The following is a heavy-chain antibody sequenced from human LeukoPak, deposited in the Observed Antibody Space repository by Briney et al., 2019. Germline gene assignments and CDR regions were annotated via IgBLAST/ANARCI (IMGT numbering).Heavy chain of an antibody. V-gene: IGHV3-23*01. D-gene: IGHD3-3*01. CDR2: ISGSGGST. CDR1: GFTLSSHA. CDR3: ATYFGLRFVDIDY. Sequence: GRSLRLSCAASGFTLSSHATSCARDAPGKGRECGSGISGSGGSTHHADSVKGRFSISRDNYKNTLYLQMNSLRGEDTAIYYCATYFGLRFVDIDYWGQGTLVTVSS. J-gene: IGHJ4*02.